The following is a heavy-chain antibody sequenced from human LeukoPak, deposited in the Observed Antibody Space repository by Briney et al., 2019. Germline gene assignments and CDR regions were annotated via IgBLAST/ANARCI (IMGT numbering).Heavy chain of an antibody. J-gene: IGHJ4*02. D-gene: IGHD6-19*01. V-gene: IGHV4-34*01. CDR3: AYSSGAFDY. CDR1: GGSFSGYY. Sequence: SEALSLTCAVYGGSFSGYYWSWIRQPPGKGLEWIGEINHSGSTNYNPSLKSRVTISVDTSKNQFSLKLSSVTAADTAVYYCAYSSGAFDYWGQGTLVTVSS. CDR2: INHSGST.